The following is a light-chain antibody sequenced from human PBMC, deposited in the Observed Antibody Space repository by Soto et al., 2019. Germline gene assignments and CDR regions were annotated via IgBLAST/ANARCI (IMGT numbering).Light chain of an antibody. CDR3: SSYTSSSTV. CDR1: SSDVGGYKY. Sequence: QSALTQPASVSGSPGQSITISCTGTSSDVGGYKYVSWYQQHPGKAPKLMIYEVSNWPSGVSNRFSGSKSGNTASLTISGLQAEDEADYYCSSYTSSSTVFGGGTKLTVL. V-gene: IGLV2-14*01. J-gene: IGLJ3*02. CDR2: EVS.